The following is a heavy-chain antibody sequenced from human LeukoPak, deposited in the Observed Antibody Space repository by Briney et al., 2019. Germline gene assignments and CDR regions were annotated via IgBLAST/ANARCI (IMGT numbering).Heavy chain of an antibody. CDR2: IYFSGST. J-gene: IGHJ6*03. D-gene: IGHD2-8*02. CDR3: ARALPSTDIGYYYMDV. Sequence: SETLSLTCTVSGGSISRTYWSWIRQPPGKGLEWIGYIYFSGSTYYKPSPRSRVTISIDTSNNQFSLKLGSVTAADTAVYYCARALPSTDIGYYYMDVWGKGTTVTVSS. V-gene: IGHV4-59*01. CDR1: GGSISRTY.